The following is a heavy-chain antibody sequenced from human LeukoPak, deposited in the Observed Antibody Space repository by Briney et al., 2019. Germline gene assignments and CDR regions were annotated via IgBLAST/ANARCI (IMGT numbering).Heavy chain of an antibody. CDR2: IRYDGSNK. J-gene: IGHJ4*02. D-gene: IGHD4-17*01. V-gene: IGHV3-30*02. CDR1: GFTFINYG. CDR3: ARDYGDRTFGD. Sequence: SGGSLRLSCAASGFTFINYGIHWVRQAPGMGLEWVAFIRYDGSNKYYGDSVKGRFTISRDNSKNTVYLQMNSLRGEDTAVYYCARDYGDRTFGDWGQGTLVTVSS.